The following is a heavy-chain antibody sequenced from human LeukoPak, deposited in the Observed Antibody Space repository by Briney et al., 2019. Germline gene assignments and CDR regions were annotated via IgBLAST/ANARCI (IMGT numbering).Heavy chain of an antibody. Sequence: ASVKVSCKASGYTFTSYGISWVRQPPGPGLEWMGCISAYNGNTNYAQKLQGRFTMTADTSTSTAYMELRGLRSDDTAVYYCAAGYGSGSKNYYYYYYMDVWGEGTTVTVSS. CDR3: AAGYGSGSKNYYYYYYMDV. V-gene: IGHV1-18*01. J-gene: IGHJ6*03. CDR2: ISAYNGNT. CDR1: GYTFTSYG. D-gene: IGHD3-10*01.